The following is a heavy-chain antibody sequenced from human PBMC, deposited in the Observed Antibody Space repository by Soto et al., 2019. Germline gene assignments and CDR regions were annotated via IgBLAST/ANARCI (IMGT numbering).Heavy chain of an antibody. CDR1: GFTFSSYA. D-gene: IGHD1-26*01. CDR2: ISGSGGST. CDR3: ARRGSGSYYDY. Sequence: EVQLLESGGGLVQPGGSLRLSCAASGFTFSSYAMRWVRQAPVKGLEWVSAISGSGGSTYYADSVKGRFTISRDNSKNTLYLQMNGLRAEDTAVYYCARRGSGSYYDYWGQGTLVTVSS. J-gene: IGHJ4*02. V-gene: IGHV3-23*01.